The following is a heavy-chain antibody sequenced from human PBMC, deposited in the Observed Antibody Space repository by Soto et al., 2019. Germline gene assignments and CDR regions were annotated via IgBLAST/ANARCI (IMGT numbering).Heavy chain of an antibody. CDR1: GGSISSSSYY. D-gene: IGHD5-18*01. J-gene: IGHJ6*03. CDR2: IYYSGST. V-gene: IGHV4-39*01. CDR3: ARIQDYYMDV. Sequence: SETLSLTCTVSGGSISSSSYYWGWIRQPPGKGLEWIGSIYYSGSTYYNPSLKSRVTISVDTPKNQFSLKLSSVTAADTAVYYCARIQDYYMDVWGKGTTVTVSS.